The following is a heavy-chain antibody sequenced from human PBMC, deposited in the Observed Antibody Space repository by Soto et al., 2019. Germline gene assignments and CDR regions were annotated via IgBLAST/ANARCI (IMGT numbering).Heavy chain of an antibody. J-gene: IGHJ4*02. D-gene: IGHD3-9*01. CDR3: ARRYGYYFDF. CDR1: GGSISSGGYS. V-gene: IGHV4-30-2*01. CDR2: IYHSGST. Sequence: PSETLSLTCAVSGGSISSGGYSWSWIRQPPGKGLEWIGYIYHSGSTYYNPSLKSRVTISVDTSKNQLSLKLSSVTAADTAVYYCARRYGYYFDFWGQGTLVTVSS.